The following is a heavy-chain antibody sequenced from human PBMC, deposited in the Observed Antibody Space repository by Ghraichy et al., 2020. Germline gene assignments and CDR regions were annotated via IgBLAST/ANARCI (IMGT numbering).Heavy chain of an antibody. CDR3: ANSCSGGSCTGWFDP. D-gene: IGHD2-15*01. V-gene: IGHV4-59*01. CDR1: GDSISTYY. CDR2: IYYSGSS. Sequence: SETLSLTCTVSGDSISTYYWTWIRQPPGKGLEWIGYIYYSGSSNYNPSLKSRVTISVDTSKNQISLKLNSVTAAATAVYYCANSCSGGSCTGWFDPWGQGTLVTVSS. J-gene: IGHJ5*02.